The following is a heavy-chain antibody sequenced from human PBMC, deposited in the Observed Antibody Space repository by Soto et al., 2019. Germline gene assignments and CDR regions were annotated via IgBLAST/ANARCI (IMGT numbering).Heavy chain of an antibody. J-gene: IGHJ6*02. V-gene: IGHV1-69*01. CDR3: ARKAAGKYYYYGMDV. Sequence: QVQLVQSGAEVKKPGSSVKVSCKASGGTFSSYAISWVRQAPGQGLEWMGGIIPIFGTANYAQKFQGRVTITADESTSTAYREMSSLRSDDTAVYYCARKAAGKYYYYGMDVWGQGTTVTVSS. CDR2: IIPIFGTA. D-gene: IGHD6-13*01. CDR1: GGTFSSYA.